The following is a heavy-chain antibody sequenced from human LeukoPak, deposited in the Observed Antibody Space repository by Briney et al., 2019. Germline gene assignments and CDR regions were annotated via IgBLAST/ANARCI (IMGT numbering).Heavy chain of an antibody. CDR1: GFTFSGYA. CDR2: ISDSGGDT. Sequence: GGSLRLSCAASGFTFSGYAMSWVRQAPGKGLEWVSAISDSGGDTYYADSVKGRFTISRDNSKNTLYLQMNRLRAEDTAVYYCAKRIQYSSSSAYFDYWGQGTLVAVSS. J-gene: IGHJ4*02. D-gene: IGHD6-6*01. CDR3: AKRIQYSSSSAYFDY. V-gene: IGHV3-23*01.